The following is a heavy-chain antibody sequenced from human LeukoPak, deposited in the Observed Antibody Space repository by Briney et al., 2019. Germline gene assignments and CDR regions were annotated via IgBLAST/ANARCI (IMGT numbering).Heavy chain of an antibody. Sequence: GGSLRLSCAASGFTFSNYDMHWVRQVTGKGLEWVSSTDIAGNTYYPGSVKGRFTISRENAKNSLSLQMNNLRAGDTAVYYCARDRGSGSLDYWGQGTLVTVSS. J-gene: IGHJ4*02. CDR1: GFTFSNYD. V-gene: IGHV3-13*01. CDR3: ARDRGSGSLDY. CDR2: TDIAGNT. D-gene: IGHD3-10*01.